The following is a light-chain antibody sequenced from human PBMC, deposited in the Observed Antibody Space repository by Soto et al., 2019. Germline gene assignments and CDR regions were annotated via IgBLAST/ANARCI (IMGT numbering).Light chain of an antibody. CDR2: SAS. Sequence: DIQMTQSPSSLSASVGDRVTITCRASQDISVYLAWYQQKPGKVPKLLIYSASTLQSGVPSRFSGSGSGTDITLTINSLQPEDVATYYCQRFNTAPLTFGQGTRLEIK. V-gene: IGKV1-27*01. J-gene: IGKJ5*01. CDR3: QRFNTAPLT. CDR1: QDISVY.